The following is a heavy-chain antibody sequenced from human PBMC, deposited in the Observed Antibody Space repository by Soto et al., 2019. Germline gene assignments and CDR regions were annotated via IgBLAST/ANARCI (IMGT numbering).Heavy chain of an antibody. CDR1: GGTFSSYA. Sequence: SVKVSCKASGGTFSSYAISWVRQAPGQGLEWMGGIIPIFGTANYAQKFQGRVTITADKSTSTAYKEVSSLRSEDTAVYYCARLAVAGPLVYNWFDPWGQGTRVTVSS. CDR3: ARLAVAGPLVYNWFDP. J-gene: IGHJ5*02. V-gene: IGHV1-69*06. CDR2: IIPIFGTA. D-gene: IGHD6-19*01.